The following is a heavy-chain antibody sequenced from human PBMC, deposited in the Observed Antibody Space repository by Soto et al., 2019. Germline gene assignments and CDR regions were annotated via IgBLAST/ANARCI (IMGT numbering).Heavy chain of an antibody. CDR1: GGSISSGGYY. Sequence: QVQLQEPGPGLVKPSQTLSLTCTVSGGSISSGGYYWSWIRQHPGKGLEWIGYIYYSGSTYYNPSLKSRVTISVDTSKNQFSLKLSSVTAADTAVYYCARLGGDWGYYYGMDVWGQGTTVTVSS. V-gene: IGHV4-31*03. CDR3: ARLGGDWGYYYGMDV. J-gene: IGHJ6*02. CDR2: IYYSGST. D-gene: IGHD2-21*02.